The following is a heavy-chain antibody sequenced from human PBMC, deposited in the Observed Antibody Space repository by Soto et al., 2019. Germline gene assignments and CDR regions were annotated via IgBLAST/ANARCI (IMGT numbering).Heavy chain of an antibody. CDR1: GYSFTNYW. CDR3: ARHMARYYYGMDV. CDR2: IYPGDSET. D-gene: IGHD3-10*01. J-gene: IGHJ6*02. V-gene: IGHV5-51*01. Sequence: PGESLKISCKGSGYSFTNYWIGWVRQMPGKGLEWMGIIYPGDSETRYSPSFQGQVTISVDKSINTAYLQWSSLKASDTAMYYCARHMARYYYGMDVWGQGTTVTVS.